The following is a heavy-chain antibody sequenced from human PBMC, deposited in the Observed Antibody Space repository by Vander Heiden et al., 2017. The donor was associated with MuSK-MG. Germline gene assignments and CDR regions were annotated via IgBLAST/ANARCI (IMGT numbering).Heavy chain of an antibody. V-gene: IGHV4-59*01. CDR1: GGSISSYY. Sequence: QVQLQESGPGLVKPSATLSLTCTVPGGSISSYYWSWIRQPPGKGLEWIGYIYYSGGTNYNPSLKSRVTISVDTSKNQFSLKLSSVTAADTAVYYCARRDSSLWYFDLWGRGTLVTVSS. J-gene: IGHJ2*01. CDR3: ARRDSSLWYFDL. D-gene: IGHD2-21*02. CDR2: IYYSGGT.